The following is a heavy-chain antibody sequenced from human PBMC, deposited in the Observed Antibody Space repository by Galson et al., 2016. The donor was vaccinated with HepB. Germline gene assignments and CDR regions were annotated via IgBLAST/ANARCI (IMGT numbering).Heavy chain of an antibody. V-gene: IGHV3-74*01. Sequence: SLRLSCAASGFTSSSYWMNWFRQAPGQGLVWAARINTDGTDTHYADSVKGRFTISRDNAKSTVYLQMDSLRVDDTAVYYCARSPRILWFEVDYWGQGILVTVSS. CDR1: GFTSSSYW. D-gene: IGHD3-10*01. CDR3: ARSPRILWFEVDY. CDR2: INTDGTDT. J-gene: IGHJ4*02.